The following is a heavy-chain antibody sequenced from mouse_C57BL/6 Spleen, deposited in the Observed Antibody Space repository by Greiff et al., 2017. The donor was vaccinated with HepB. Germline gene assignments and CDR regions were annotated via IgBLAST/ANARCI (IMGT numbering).Heavy chain of an antibody. J-gene: IGHJ3*01. CDR2: ISYDGSN. CDR3: ARTTAQAFFAY. Sequence: VQLQQSGPGLVKPSQSLSLTCSVTGYSITSGYYWNWIRQFPGNKLEWMGYISYDGSNNYNPSLKNRISITRDTSKNQFFLKLNSVTTEDTATYYCARTTAQAFFAYWGQGTLVTVSA. D-gene: IGHD3-2*02. CDR1: GYSITSGYY. V-gene: IGHV3-6*01.